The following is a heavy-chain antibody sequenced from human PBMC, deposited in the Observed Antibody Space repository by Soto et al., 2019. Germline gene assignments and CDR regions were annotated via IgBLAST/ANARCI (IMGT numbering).Heavy chain of an antibody. Sequence: SETLSLTCTVSGGSISSGGYYWSWIRQHPGKGLEWIGYIYYSGSTYYNPSLKSRVTISVDTSKNQFSLKLGSVTAADTAVYYCAGAGGGLVTIFGYGMDVWGQGTTVTVSS. CDR2: IYYSGST. CDR1: GGSISSGGYY. D-gene: IGHD3-3*01. V-gene: IGHV4-31*03. J-gene: IGHJ6*02. CDR3: AGAGGGLVTIFGYGMDV.